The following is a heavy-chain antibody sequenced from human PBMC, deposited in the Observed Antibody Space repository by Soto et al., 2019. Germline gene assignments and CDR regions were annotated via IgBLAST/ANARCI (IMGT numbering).Heavy chain of an antibody. CDR3: ARYRISGSGSKVAY. Sequence: QVLLQESGPGLMKPSQTLSLTCPVSGLTISSASYYWSWIRQHPGKGLEWVGNIYYNGSTYSSPSLKSRVTLWVDTSKNEVALRLASVTAADTAVYYCARYRISGSGSKVAYWGQVTLVTVSS. J-gene: IGHJ4*02. CDR1: GLTISSASYY. D-gene: IGHD6-13*01. V-gene: IGHV4-31*03. CDR2: IYYNGST.